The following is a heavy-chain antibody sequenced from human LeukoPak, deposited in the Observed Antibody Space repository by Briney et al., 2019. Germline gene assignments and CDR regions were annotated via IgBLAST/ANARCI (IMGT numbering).Heavy chain of an antibody. V-gene: IGHV3-30*02. CDR3: ARDRNWLLAFDY. CDR1: GFTFSSYG. Sequence: GGSLRLSCAASGFTFSSYGMHWVRQAPGKGLEWVAFIRCDGSNKYYADSVKGRFTISRDNAKNSLYLQMDSLRAEDTAVYYCARDRNWLLAFDYWGQGTLVTVSS. CDR2: IRCDGSNK. J-gene: IGHJ4*02. D-gene: IGHD3-9*01.